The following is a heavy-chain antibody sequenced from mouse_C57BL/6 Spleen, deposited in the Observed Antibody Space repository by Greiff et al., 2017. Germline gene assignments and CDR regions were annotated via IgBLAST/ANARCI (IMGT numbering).Heavy chain of an antibody. V-gene: IGHV5-4*01. J-gene: IGHJ2*01. D-gene: IGHD1-2*01. CDR1: GFTFSSYA. CDR3: ARDYGDELYYFDY. Sequence: EVKVVESGGGLVKPGGSLKLSCAASGFTFSSYAMSWVRQTPEKRLEWVATISDGGSYTYYPDNVKGRFNISRDTANHNLYLQMSHLKSEDTAMYYCARDYGDELYYFDYWGQDTTLTGSS. CDR2: ISDGGSYT.